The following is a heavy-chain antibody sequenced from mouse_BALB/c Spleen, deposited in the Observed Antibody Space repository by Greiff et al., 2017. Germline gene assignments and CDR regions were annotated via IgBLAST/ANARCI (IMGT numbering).Heavy chain of an antibody. V-gene: IGHV14-3*02. CDR3: ARDGNYEWFAY. J-gene: IGHJ3*01. CDR1: GFNIKDTY. Sequence: VQLQQCGAELVKPGASVKLSCTASGFNIKDTYMHWVKQRPEQGLEWIGRIDPANGNTKYDPKFQGKATITADTSSNTAYLQLSSLTSEDTAVYYCARDGNYEWFAYWGQGTLVTVSA. CDR2: IDPANGNT. D-gene: IGHD2-1*01.